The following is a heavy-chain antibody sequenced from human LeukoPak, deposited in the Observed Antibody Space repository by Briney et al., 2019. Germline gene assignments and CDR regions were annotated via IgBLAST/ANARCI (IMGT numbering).Heavy chain of an antibody. V-gene: IGHV3-11*01. Sequence: GGSLRLSCAASGFTFSDYYMSWIRQAPGKGLEWVSYISTSSSTIYYADSVKGRFTISRDNAENSLYLQMNSLRAEDTALYYCAKAAYGDYVNWFDPWGQGTLVTVSS. CDR2: ISTSSSTI. J-gene: IGHJ5*02. CDR3: AKAAYGDYVNWFDP. CDR1: GFTFSDYY. D-gene: IGHD4-17*01.